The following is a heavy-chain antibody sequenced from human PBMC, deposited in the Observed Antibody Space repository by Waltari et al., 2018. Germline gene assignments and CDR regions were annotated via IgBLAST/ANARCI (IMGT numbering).Heavy chain of an antibody. D-gene: IGHD2-2*02. CDR2: INHSGST. J-gene: IGHJ4*02. Sequence: QVQLQQWGAGLLKPSETLSLTCAVYGGSFSGYYWSWIRQPPGKGLEWIGEINHSGSTNYNPSLKSRVTISVDTSKNQFSLKLSSVTAADTAVYYCASCCSSTSCYTGGYYFDYWGQGTLVTVSS. CDR1: GGSFSGYY. CDR3: ASCCSSTSCYTGGYYFDY. V-gene: IGHV4-34*01.